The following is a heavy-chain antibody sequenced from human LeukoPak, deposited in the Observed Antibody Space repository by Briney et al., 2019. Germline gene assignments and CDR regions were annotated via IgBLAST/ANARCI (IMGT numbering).Heavy chain of an antibody. D-gene: IGHD3-16*01. CDR1: GFTLSSYW. CDR2: INSDGSTT. CDR3: ARDTAGIGVDY. Sequence: GGSLRLSCEASGFTLSSYWMHWVRQAPGKGLVWVSRINSDGSTTNYADSVKGRFTISRDNAKNTLYLQMNGLRAEDTAVYHCARDTAGIGVDYWGQGTPVTVSS. J-gene: IGHJ4*02. V-gene: IGHV3-74*01.